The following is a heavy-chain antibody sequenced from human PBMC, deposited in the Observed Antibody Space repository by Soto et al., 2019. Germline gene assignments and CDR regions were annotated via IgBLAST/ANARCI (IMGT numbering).Heavy chain of an antibody. J-gene: IGHJ3*02. V-gene: IGHV4-61*05. Sequence: PSETLSLTCTVSGGSISSSSYYWGWIRQPPGKGLEWIGYIYYSGSTNYNPSLKSRVTISVDTSKNQFSLKLSSVTAADTAVYYCARGSSHYDILTGYYNDAFDIWGQGTMVTVSS. CDR1: GGSISSSSYY. CDR3: ARGSSHYDILTGYYNDAFDI. CDR2: IYYSGST. D-gene: IGHD3-9*01.